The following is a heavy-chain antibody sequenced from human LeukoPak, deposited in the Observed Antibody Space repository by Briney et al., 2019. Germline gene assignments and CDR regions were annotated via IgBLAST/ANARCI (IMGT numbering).Heavy chain of an antibody. Sequence: PGGSLRLSCAASGFTFSSYWMSWVRQAPGKGLEWVSNIKQDGSAINYVDSVKGRFTISRDNAKNSLYLQMNSLRAEDTAVYYCGRVDSNSSGYYDYWGQGTLVTVSS. CDR3: GRVDSNSSGYYDY. V-gene: IGHV3-7*01. J-gene: IGHJ4*02. CDR1: GFTFSSYW. CDR2: IKQDGSAI. D-gene: IGHD3-22*01.